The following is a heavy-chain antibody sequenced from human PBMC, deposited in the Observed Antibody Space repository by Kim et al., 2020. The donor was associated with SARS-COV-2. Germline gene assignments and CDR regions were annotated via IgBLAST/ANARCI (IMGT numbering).Heavy chain of an antibody. J-gene: IGHJ4*02. D-gene: IGHD3-10*01. Sequence: GGSLRLSCAVSGFTFSNSWMSWVRQVPGKWLEWVANINEPGSDKYYVDSLEGRFIISRDNAKNSLYLQMNSLRVEDTAVYFCARDPFRGSLDYWGQGALV. CDR3: ARDPFRGSLDY. CDR1: GFTFSNSW. CDR2: INEPGSDK. V-gene: IGHV3-7*01.